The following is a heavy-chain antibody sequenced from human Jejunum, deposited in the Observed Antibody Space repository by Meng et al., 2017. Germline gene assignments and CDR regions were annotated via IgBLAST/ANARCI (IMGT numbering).Heavy chain of an antibody. J-gene: IGHJ4*02. V-gene: IGHV3-49*04. CDR1: GYTFGDYG. CDR2: VRSKTYSETT. Sequence: GGSLRLSCITSGYTFGDYGMTWVRQAPGKGLEWVSFVRSKTYSETTEYAASVSGRFTISRDDSKSIAYLQMNSLTTEDTAVYYCTRTYYDILTGYYFDYWGQGTLVTVSS. CDR3: TRTYYDILTGYYFDY. D-gene: IGHD3-9*01.